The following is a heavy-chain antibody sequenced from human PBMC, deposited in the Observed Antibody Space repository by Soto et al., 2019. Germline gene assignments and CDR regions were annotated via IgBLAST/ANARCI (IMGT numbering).Heavy chain of an antibody. CDR1: GGSLSTGDYY. V-gene: IGHV4-30-4*01. Sequence: QVQLQESGPGLVKPSETLSLTCTVSGGSLSTGDYYWSWIRQPPGKGLEWIGYIYHSGRTFYNPSLKSRFTLLVHTSKNHFSLKVSSVTAADTAVYYCVRRPVYDSSGFDYWGQGALVTVSS. J-gene: IGHJ4*02. CDR3: VRRPVYDSSGFDY. D-gene: IGHD3-22*01. CDR2: IYHSGRT.